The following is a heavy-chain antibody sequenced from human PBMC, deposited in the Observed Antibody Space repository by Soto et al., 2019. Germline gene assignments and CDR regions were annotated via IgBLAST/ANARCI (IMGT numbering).Heavy chain of an antibody. V-gene: IGHV4-59*08. D-gene: IGHD3-16*01. J-gene: IGHJ6*03. CDR2: IDYSGST. CDR1: GGSISGHY. CDR3: ARGPYYDLIWNYYYMDV. Sequence: QVQLQESGPGLVKPSETLSLTCSVSGGSISGHYWSWVRQTPGKGLEWIGYIDYSGSTNYNPSLKSLVPISVDTSKNQFSLRLTSVTAADTAVYYCARGPYYDLIWNYYYMDVWGKGTTVTVSS.